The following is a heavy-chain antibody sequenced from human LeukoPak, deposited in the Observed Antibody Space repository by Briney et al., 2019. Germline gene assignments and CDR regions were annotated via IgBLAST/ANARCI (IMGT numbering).Heavy chain of an antibody. V-gene: IGHV3-66*01. CDR3: ANHDYGGNFLFDY. Sequence: GGSLRLSCAASGFTVSSNYMSWVRQAPGKGLGWVSVIYSGGSTYYADSVKGRFTISRDNSKNTLYLQMNSLRAEDTAVYYCANHDYGGNFLFDYWGQGTLVTVSS. D-gene: IGHD4-23*01. J-gene: IGHJ4*02. CDR1: GFTVSSNY. CDR2: IYSGGST.